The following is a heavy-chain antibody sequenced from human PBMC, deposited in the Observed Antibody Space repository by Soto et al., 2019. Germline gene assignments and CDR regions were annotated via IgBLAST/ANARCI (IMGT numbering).Heavy chain of an antibody. D-gene: IGHD1-26*01. CDR2: IYYSGST. V-gene: IGHV4-31*03. CDR1: GGSISSGGYY. Sequence: SETLSLTCTVSGGSISSGGYYWSGIRQDPGKGLEWSGYIYYSGSTYYNPSLKSRVTISVDTSKNQFSLKLSSVTAADTAVYYCARAFPSRSPLRLKGGYMDAWGKGTTVTVSS. J-gene: IGHJ6*03. CDR3: ARAFPSRSPLRLKGGYMDA.